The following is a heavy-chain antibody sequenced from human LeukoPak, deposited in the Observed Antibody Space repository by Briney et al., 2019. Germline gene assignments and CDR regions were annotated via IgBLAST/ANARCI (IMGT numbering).Heavy chain of an antibody. CDR2: INHSGST. CDR1: GGSISSYY. V-gene: IGHV4-34*01. D-gene: IGHD3-22*01. Sequence: SETLSLTCTVSGGSISSYYWSWIRQPPGKGLEWIGEINHSGSTNYKPSLKSRVTISVETSKNQFSLKLRSVTAADTAMYYCARVTGYMIEDYFNYWGQGTLVTVSS. CDR3: ARVTGYMIEDYFNY. J-gene: IGHJ4*02.